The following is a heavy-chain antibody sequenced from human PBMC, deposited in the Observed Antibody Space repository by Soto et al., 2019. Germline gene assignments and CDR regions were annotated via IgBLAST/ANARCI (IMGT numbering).Heavy chain of an antibody. V-gene: IGHV4-34*01. Sequence: QVQLQQWGAGLLKPSETLSLTCAVYGGSFSGYYWSWIRQPPGKGLEWIGEINHSGSTNYNPSLKRRVTISVDTSKNQFSLKLSSVTAADTAVYYCATAVAAAGTLPDLYYYYYGMDVWGQGTTVTVSS. CDR1: GGSFSGYY. D-gene: IGHD6-13*01. CDR2: INHSGST. J-gene: IGHJ6*02. CDR3: ATAVAAAGTLPDLYYYYYGMDV.